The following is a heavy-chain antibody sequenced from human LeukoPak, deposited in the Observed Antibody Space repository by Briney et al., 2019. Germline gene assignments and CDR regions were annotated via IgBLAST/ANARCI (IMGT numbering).Heavy chain of an antibody. V-gene: IGHV4-59*01. CDR1: GGSISSYY. CDR2: IYYSGST. D-gene: IGHD3-9*01. J-gene: IGHJ4*02. Sequence: SETLSLTCTVSGGSISSYYWSWIRQPPGKGLEWIGYIYYSGSTNYNPSLKSRVTISVDTSKNQFSLKLSSVTAADTAAYYCARVRDILTGLYFDYWGQGTLVTVSS. CDR3: ARVRDILTGLYFDY.